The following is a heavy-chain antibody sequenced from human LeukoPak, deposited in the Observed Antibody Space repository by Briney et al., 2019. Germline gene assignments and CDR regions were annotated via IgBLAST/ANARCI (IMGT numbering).Heavy chain of an antibody. V-gene: IGHV1-69*05. Sequence: SVKVSCKASGGTFSSYAISWVRQAPGQGLEWMGRIIPIFGTANYAQKFQGRVTITTDEPTSTAYMELRSLRSDDTAVYYCARDRGYYYFSPEPDAFDIWGQGTMVTVSS. D-gene: IGHD3-22*01. CDR3: ARDRGYYYFSPEPDAFDI. J-gene: IGHJ3*02. CDR1: GGTFSSYA. CDR2: IIPIFGTA.